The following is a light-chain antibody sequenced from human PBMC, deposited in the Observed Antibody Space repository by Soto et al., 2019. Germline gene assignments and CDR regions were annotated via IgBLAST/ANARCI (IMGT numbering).Light chain of an antibody. Sequence: EIVMTQSPATLSVSPGERATLSCRASQSVSTNLAWYQQKPGQAPILLIYGASTRAAGVPARFSGSGSGTEFTLTISSLQSEDFAVYSCQQYDNWPPCTFGQGTKVELK. V-gene: IGKV3-15*01. CDR1: QSVSTN. J-gene: IGKJ1*01. CDR2: GAS. CDR3: QQYDNWPPCT.